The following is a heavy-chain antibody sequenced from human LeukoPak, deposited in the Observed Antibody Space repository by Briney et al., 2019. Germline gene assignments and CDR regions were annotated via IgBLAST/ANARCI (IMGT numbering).Heavy chain of an antibody. Sequence: TLSLTCAVYGGSFSGYYWNWIRQPPGKGLDWIGYIYYIRSTYYNPSLKSRVTISVDPSKNQFSLKLSSVTDADTAVYYCARDRGSLLASFDSWGQGTLVTVSS. CDR3: ARDRGSLLASFDS. V-gene: IGHV4-34*09. J-gene: IGHJ4*02. D-gene: IGHD3-3*02. CDR1: GGSFSGYY. CDR2: IYYIRST.